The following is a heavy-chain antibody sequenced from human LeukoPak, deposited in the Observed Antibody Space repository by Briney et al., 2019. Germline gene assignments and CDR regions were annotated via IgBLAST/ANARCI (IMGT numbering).Heavy chain of an antibody. Sequence: AGSLRLSCAASRFTISNYWMSWVRQPPGKGLEWVANINHNGSTKYYVDSVSGRFSISRANTKKSLYLQMTSPTADNTAVYYCARADRDQEVDACDIWREGTMVSVPS. CDR2: INHNGSTK. V-gene: IGHV3-7*02. J-gene: IGHJ3*02. CDR1: RFTISNYW. CDR3: ARADRDQEVDACDI. D-gene: IGHD2-2*01.